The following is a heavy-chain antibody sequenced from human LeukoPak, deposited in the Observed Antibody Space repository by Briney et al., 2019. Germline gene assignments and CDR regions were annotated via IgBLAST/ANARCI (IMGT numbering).Heavy chain of an antibody. CDR1: GYTSTYYY. Sequence: ASVTISFKVSGYTSTYYYVHWVQQAPGKGLEWMGLIDPEVGATIYAAEFQGRAPTTADTSTATAYMELSSLRFDATAVYYCATGHITGGPGFDYWGQGTLVTVSS. CDR3: ATGHITGGPGFDY. CDR2: IDPEVGAT. J-gene: IGHJ4*02. V-gene: IGHV1-69-2*01. D-gene: IGHD1-20*01.